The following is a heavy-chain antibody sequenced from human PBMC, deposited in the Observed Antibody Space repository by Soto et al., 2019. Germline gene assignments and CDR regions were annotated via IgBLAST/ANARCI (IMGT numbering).Heavy chain of an antibody. CDR2: INSDGSGT. D-gene: IGHD6-13*01. Sequence: GGSLRLSCAASGFAFSTYWMHWVRQAPGKGLVWVSRINSDGSGTSYADSVKGRFTISRDNAKNTLYLQMNSLRAEDTAFYYCARDRASSSWYYDYWGQGTLVTVSS. CDR3: ARDRASSSWYYDY. V-gene: IGHV3-74*01. CDR1: GFAFSTYW. J-gene: IGHJ4*02.